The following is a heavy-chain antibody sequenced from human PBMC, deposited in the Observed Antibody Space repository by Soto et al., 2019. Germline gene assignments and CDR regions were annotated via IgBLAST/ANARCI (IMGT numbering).Heavy chain of an antibody. CDR1: GGSVSSGSYY. CDR3: ARAHEYYDILTGSTSGWFDP. CDR2: IYYSGST. Sequence: PSETLSLTCTVSGGSVSSGSYYWSWIRQPPGKGLEWIGYIYYSGSTNYNPSLKSRVTISVDMSKNQFSLKLSSVTAADTAVYYCARAHEYYDILTGSTSGWFDPWGQGTLVTVSS. D-gene: IGHD3-9*01. V-gene: IGHV4-61*01. J-gene: IGHJ5*02.